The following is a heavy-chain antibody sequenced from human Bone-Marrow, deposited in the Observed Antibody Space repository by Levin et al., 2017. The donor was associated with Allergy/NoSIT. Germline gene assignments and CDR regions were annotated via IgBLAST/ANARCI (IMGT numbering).Heavy chain of an antibody. CDR2: ISSSSSYI. V-gene: IGHV3-21*01. CDR3: ARAGATVTTTGTWYYHGMDV. D-gene: IGHD4-17*01. CDR1: GFTFSDHN. J-gene: IGHJ6*02. Sequence: GSLRLSCAASGFTFSDHNMNWVRQAPGKGLEWVSSISSSSSYIYYADSVKGRFTISRDNAKNAVYLQMNSLRAEDTAVYYCARAGATVTTTGTWYYHGMDVWGQGTTVTVSS.